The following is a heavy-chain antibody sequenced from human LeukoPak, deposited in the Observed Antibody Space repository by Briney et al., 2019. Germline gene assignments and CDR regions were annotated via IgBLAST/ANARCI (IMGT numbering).Heavy chain of an antibody. V-gene: IGHV1-2*02. CDR3: ARWDSSSWYYFDY. CDR1: GYTFTGYN. J-gene: IGHJ4*02. Sequence: ASVTVSCTASGYTFTGYNMHWVRQAPGQGLDWMGWINPNSGGTNYAQKFQGRVTMTRDTSISTAYMELSRLRSDDTAVYYCARWDSSSWYYFDYWGQGTLVTVSS. CDR2: INPNSGGT. D-gene: IGHD6-13*01.